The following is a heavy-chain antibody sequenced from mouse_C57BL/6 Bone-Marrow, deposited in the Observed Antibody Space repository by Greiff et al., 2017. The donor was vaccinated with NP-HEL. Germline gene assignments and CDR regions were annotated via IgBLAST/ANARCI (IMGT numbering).Heavy chain of an antibody. CDR1: GYSFTNYF. D-gene: IGHD2-4*01. V-gene: IGHV1-54*01. J-gene: IGHJ2*01. Sequence: VHLPASGASLVRPGTSVPVSCKSSGYSFTNYFIEWVTQRPVQGLEWIGVINPGSGGTNYNEKFKGKATLTADKSSSTAYMQLSSLTSEDSAVYFCARKGITTGEDWGQGTTLTVSS. CDR3: ARKGITTGED. CDR2: INPGSGGT.